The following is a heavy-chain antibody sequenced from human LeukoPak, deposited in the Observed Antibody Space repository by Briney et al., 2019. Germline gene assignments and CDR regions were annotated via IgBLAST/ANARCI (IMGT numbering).Heavy chain of an antibody. Sequence: GGSLRLSCAASGFTFSSYAMSWVRQASGKGLEWVSAISGSGGSTYYADSVKGRFTISRDNSKNTLYLQMNSLRAEDTAVYYCAKSGWFGEYNWFDPWGQGTLVTVSS. CDR2: ISGSGGST. D-gene: IGHD3-10*01. V-gene: IGHV3-23*01. J-gene: IGHJ5*02. CDR1: GFTFSSYA. CDR3: AKSGWFGEYNWFDP.